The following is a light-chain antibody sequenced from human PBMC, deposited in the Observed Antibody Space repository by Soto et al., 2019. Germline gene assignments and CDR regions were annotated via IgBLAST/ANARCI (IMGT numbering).Light chain of an antibody. V-gene: IGLV1-40*01. Sequence: QSVLTQPPSVSGAPGQRITISCTGSSSNIGAGYHVHWYQQLPGTAPKLLIYGNNNRPSGVPDRFSGSKSGTSASLAITGLQAEDEADYYCQSYDSSLSHVVLGGGTKLTVL. CDR1: SSNIGAGYH. J-gene: IGLJ2*01. CDR2: GNN. CDR3: QSYDSSLSHVV.